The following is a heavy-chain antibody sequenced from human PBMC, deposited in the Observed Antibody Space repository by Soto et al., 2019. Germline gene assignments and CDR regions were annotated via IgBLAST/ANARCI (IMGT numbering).Heavy chain of an antibody. J-gene: IGHJ5*02. D-gene: IGHD3-3*01. CDR3: ARADYDFWSGYYSSNP. Sequence: SETLSLTCTVSGGSISSYYWSWIRQPPGKGLEWIGYIYYSGSTNYNPSLKSRVTISVDTSKNQFSLKLSSVTAADTAVYYCARADYDFWSGYYSSNPWGQGTLVTVS. V-gene: IGHV4-59*01. CDR2: IYYSGST. CDR1: GGSISSYY.